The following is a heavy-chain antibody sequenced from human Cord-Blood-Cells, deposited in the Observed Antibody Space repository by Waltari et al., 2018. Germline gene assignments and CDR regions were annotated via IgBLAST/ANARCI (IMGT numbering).Heavy chain of an antibody. CDR1: GFTFSSYW. J-gene: IGHJ3*02. Sequence: EVQLVESGGGLVQPGGSLRLSCAASGFTFSSYWMSWVRQAPGKGLEWVANITQDGSEKYYVDSGKGRFTISRDNAKNSLYLQMNSLRGEDTAVDYCARGGKTSIAARPGAFDIWGQGTMVTVSS. D-gene: IGHD6-6*01. CDR2: ITQDGSEK. CDR3: ARGGKTSIAARPGAFDI. V-gene: IGHV3-7*01.